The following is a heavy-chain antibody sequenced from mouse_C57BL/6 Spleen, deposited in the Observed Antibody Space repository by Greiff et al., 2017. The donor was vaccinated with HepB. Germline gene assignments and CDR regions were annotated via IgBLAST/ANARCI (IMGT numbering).Heavy chain of an antibody. J-gene: IGHJ4*01. CDR3: ARKATYYAMDY. CDR1: GFTFSSYA. Sequence: EVQRVESGGGLVKPGGSLKLSGAASGFTFSSYAMSWVRQTPEKRRGWVATIGEGGSYTYYPDNVKGRFTISRDNAKNNLYLQMSHLKSEDTAMYYCARKATYYAMDYWGQGTSVTVSS. V-gene: IGHV5-4*01. CDR2: IGEGGSYT.